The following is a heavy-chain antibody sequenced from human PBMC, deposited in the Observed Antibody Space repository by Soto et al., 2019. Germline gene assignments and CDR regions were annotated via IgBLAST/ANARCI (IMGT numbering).Heavy chain of an antibody. D-gene: IGHD6-13*01. CDR3: SRPDSSSWGAPFGS. CDR1: GASITTGNYY. J-gene: IGHJ4*02. Sequence: SETLSLTCTVSGASITTGNYYWGWIRQPPGKGLQWIGSSSYTGNTYFNPSLRSRVTISVDTSKNQFSLRLTSVTAADTAVYYCSRPDSSSWGAPFGSWGQGTLVTVSS. CDR2: SSYTGNT. V-gene: IGHV4-39*01.